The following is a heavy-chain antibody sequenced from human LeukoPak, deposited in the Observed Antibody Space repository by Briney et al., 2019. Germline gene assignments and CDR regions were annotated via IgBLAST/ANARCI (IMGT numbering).Heavy chain of an antibody. CDR1: GGSISSSSYY. CDR2: IYYSGST. CDR3: ARARYYYYYYMDV. J-gene: IGHJ6*03. Sequence: SETLSLTCTVSGGSISSSSYYWGWIRQPPGKGLEWIGSIYYSGSTYYNPSLKSRVTISVDTSKNQFSLKLSSVTAADTAVYYCARARYYYYYYMDVWNKGTTVTVSS. V-gene: IGHV4-39*01.